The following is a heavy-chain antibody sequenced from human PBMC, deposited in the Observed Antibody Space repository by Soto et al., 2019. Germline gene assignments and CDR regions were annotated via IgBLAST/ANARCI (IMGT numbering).Heavy chain of an antibody. J-gene: IGHJ3*02. Sequence: ASVKVSCKVSGYTLTELSMHWVRQAPGKGLEWMGGFDPEDGETIYAQKFQGRVTMTEDTSTDTAYMELSSLRSEDTAVYYCAKDSINRNGIYDPFDIWGQGTMVTVSS. CDR2: FDPEDGET. D-gene: IGHD3-3*02. V-gene: IGHV1-24*01. CDR3: AKDSINRNGIYDPFDI. CDR1: GYTLTELS.